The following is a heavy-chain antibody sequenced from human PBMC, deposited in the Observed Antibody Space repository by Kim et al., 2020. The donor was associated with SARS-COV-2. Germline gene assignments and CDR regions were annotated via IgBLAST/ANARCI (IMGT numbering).Heavy chain of an antibody. V-gene: IGHV3-30*18. CDR1: GFTFSSYG. CDR3: AKDGPSRYSYGKEWDY. CDR2: ISYDGSNK. D-gene: IGHD5-18*01. Sequence: GGSLRLSCAASGFTFSSYGMHWVRQAPGKGLEWVAVISYDGSNKYYADSVKGRFTISRDNSKNTLYLQMNSLRAEDTAVYYCAKDGPSRYSYGKEWDYWGQGTLVTVSS. J-gene: IGHJ4*02.